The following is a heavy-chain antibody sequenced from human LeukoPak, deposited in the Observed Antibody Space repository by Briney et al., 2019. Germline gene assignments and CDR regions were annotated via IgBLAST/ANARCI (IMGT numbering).Heavy chain of an antibody. J-gene: IGHJ6*03. CDR2: ISADNGKT. CDR1: GYIFTSYG. Sequence: ASMKVSCKTSGYIFTSYGISWVRQAPGQGLEWMGWISADNGKTNYAQKLQGRVTMTTDTSTTTAYMELRSLRSDDTAVYYCARRGYPVYYYYMDVWGKGTTVTISS. V-gene: IGHV1-18*01. D-gene: IGHD5-12*01. CDR3: ARRGYPVYYYYMDV.